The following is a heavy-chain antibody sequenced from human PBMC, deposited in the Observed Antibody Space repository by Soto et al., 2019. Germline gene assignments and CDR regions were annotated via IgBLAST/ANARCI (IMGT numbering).Heavy chain of an antibody. CDR3: ARAVKGFGEPRNVNWFDP. CDR1: GGSISSGGYY. CDR2: IYYSGST. D-gene: IGHD3-10*01. J-gene: IGHJ5*02. V-gene: IGHV4-31*03. Sequence: SETLSLTCTVSGGSISSGGYYWSWIRQHPGKGLEWIGYIYYSGSTYYNPSLKSRVTISVDTSKNQFSLKLSSVTAADTAVYYCARAVKGFGEPRNVNWFDPWGQGTLVTVSS.